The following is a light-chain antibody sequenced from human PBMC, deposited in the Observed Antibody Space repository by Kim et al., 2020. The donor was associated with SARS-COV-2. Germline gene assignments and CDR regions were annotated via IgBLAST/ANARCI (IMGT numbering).Light chain of an antibody. CDR3: SSYTNISRM. Sequence: QSALTQPASVSGSPGQSITMSCTGTSSDVGDYNYVSWYQQHPGKAPKFIIYDVSNRPSGVSNRFSDSKSGNTASLTISGLQAEDEADYYCSSYTNISRMFGGGTQLTVL. CDR2: DVS. CDR1: SSDVGDYNY. J-gene: IGLJ3*02. V-gene: IGLV2-14*03.